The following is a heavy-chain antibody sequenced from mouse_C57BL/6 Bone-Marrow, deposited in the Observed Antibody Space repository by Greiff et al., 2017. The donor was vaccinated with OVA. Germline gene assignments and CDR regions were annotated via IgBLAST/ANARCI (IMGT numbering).Heavy chain of an antibody. J-gene: IGHJ4*01. V-gene: IGHV1-82*01. CDR2: IYPGDGDT. D-gene: IGHD1-1*01. CDR3: ARRGVTTVVADYARDY. CDR1: GYAFSSSW. Sequence: QVQLQQSGPELVKPGASVKISCKASGYAFSSSWMNWVKQRPGKGLEWIGRIYPGDGDTNYNGKFKGKATLTADKSSSTAYMQLSSLTSEDSAVYFWARRGVTTVVADYARDYWGQGTSVTVSS.